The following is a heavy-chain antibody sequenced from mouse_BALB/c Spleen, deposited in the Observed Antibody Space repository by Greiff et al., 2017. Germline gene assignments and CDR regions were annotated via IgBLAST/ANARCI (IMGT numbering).Heavy chain of an antibody. Sequence: EVQLQQSGPELVKPGASVKISCKASGYSFTGYFMNWVMQSHGKSLEWIGRINPYNGDTFYNQKFKGKATLTVDKSSSTAHMELRSLASEDSAVYYCARVDMGNNYAMDYWGQGTSVTVSS. CDR2: INPYNGDT. CDR3: ARVDMGNNYAMDY. D-gene: IGHD2-1*01. V-gene: IGHV1-20*02. J-gene: IGHJ4*01. CDR1: GYSFTGYF.